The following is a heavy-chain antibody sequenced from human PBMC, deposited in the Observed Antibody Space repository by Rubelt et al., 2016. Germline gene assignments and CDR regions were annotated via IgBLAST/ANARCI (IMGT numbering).Heavy chain of an antibody. J-gene: IGHJ4*02. CDR2: ISGSGGST. Sequence: EVQLLESGGGLVQPGGSLRLSCAASGFTFSSYAMSWVRQAPGKGLEGVSAISGSGGSTYYADSVKGRFTISRDTSKNTLYLQMNSLRAEDTAVYYCAKVPIRTVTSTFDYWGQGTLVTVSS. CDR3: AKVPIRTVTSTFDY. V-gene: IGHV3-23*01. D-gene: IGHD4-17*01. CDR1: GFTFSSYA.